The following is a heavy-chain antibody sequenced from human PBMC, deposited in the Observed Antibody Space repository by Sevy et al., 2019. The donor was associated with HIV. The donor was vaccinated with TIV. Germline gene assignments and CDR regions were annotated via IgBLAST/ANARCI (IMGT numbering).Heavy chain of an antibody. CDR1: GFSFEDYA. V-gene: IGHV3-9*01. Sequence: GGSLRLSCAASGFSFEDYAMHWVRQVPGKGLEWVSSISWNSNTIDYADSVKGRFTISRDNAKNSLYLQMNSLRNGDTALDYSAKDTRTYSGSYYLDYWGQGTLVTVSS. CDR3: AKDTRTYSGSYYLDY. J-gene: IGHJ4*02. CDR2: ISWNSNTI. D-gene: IGHD1-26*01.